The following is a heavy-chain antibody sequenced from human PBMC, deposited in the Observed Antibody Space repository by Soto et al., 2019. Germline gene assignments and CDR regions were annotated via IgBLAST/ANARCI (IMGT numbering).Heavy chain of an antibody. D-gene: IGHD2-8*01. V-gene: IGHV3-23*01. CDR1: GFRFSSYA. J-gene: IGHJ6*02. Sequence: EAQLLESGGSLVQPGGSLRLSCAASGFRFSSYAMNWVRQAPGKGLEWVSSIRGIGDDSYYADSVKGRFAISRDNSKNTLFLQMNSLRAEDTALYYCAKECTILIGVPSDGMDVWGQGTTVVVSS. CDR3: AKECTILIGVPSDGMDV. CDR2: IRGIGDDS.